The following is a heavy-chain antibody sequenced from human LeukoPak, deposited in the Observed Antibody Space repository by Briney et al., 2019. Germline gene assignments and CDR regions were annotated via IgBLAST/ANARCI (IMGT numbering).Heavy chain of an antibody. CDR2: ITGSGGGT. CDR3: AKAGDFDWFDD. J-gene: IGHJ4*02. V-gene: IGHV3-23*01. CDR1: GFTFPNYA. D-gene: IGHD3-9*01. Sequence: GGSLRLSCAASGFTFPNYAMTWVRQAPGKGPEWVSVITGSGGGTYYADSVKGRFTMPRDNSKNTLYLQMNSLRAEDTAVYYCAKAGDFDWFDDWGQGTLVTVSS.